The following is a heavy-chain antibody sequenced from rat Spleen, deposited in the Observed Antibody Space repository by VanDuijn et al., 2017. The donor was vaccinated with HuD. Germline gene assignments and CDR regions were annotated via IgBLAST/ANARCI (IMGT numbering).Heavy chain of an antibody. Sequence: EVQLVESGGGLVQPGGSLKLSCVASGFTFNNYWMTWIRQAPGRGLEWVASITNASGRTYYSDFVKGRFTISRYNAKTTLYLQMESLRSEDTATYYCARYNVTTGDYFDYWGQGVMVTVSS. CDR2: ITNASGRT. V-gene: IGHV5-31*01. J-gene: IGHJ2*01. CDR1: GFTFNNYW. CDR3: ARYNVTTGDYFDY. D-gene: IGHD1-10*01.